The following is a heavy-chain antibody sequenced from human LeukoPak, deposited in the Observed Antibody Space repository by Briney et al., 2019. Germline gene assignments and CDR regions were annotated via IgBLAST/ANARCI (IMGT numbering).Heavy chain of an antibody. CDR2: IRFDESNK. CDR3: AKVPNYYGAGNHPIDS. Sequence: AGGSLRLSCATSGFTFSAYGMHWVRQAPGKGLEWVAFIRFDESNKYYADSVKGRFTVSRDNSKNTLYLQMNSLRAEDTAVYYCAKVPNYYGAGNHPIDSWGQGTLVTVSS. J-gene: IGHJ4*02. V-gene: IGHV3-30*02. D-gene: IGHD3-10*01. CDR1: GFTFSAYG.